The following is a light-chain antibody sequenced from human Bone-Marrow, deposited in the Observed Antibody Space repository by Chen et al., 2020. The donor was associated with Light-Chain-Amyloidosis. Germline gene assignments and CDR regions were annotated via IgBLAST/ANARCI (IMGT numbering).Light chain of an antibody. V-gene: IGLV2-14*01. CDR1: TSDVGGYNY. J-gene: IGLJ2*01. CDR3: SSYTSIGKVV. Sequence: QSVLTQPASVSGSPGQSITISCTGTTSDVGGYNYVSWYQQYPGKAPTLMISEVSDRPSGVSTRFSGPKSGNTASLTISGLQAEDEADYYCSSYTSIGKVVFGGGTTVTVL. CDR2: EVS.